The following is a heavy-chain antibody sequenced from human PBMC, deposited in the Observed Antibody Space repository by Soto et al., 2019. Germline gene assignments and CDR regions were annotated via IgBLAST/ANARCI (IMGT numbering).Heavy chain of an antibody. J-gene: IGHJ4*02. CDR3: ARSRVRFDPCFDY. CDR2: IWYDGSNK. CDR1: GFTFSSYG. Sequence: GGSLRLSCAASGFTFSSYGMHWVRQAPGKGLEWVAVIWYDGSNKYYADSVKGRFTISRDNSKNTLYLQMNSLRAEDTAVYYCARSRVRFDPCFDYWGQGTLVTVSS. V-gene: IGHV3-33*01. D-gene: IGHD3-3*01.